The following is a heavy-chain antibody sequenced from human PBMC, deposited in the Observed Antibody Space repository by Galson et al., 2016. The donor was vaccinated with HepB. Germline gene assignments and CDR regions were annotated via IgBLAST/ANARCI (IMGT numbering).Heavy chain of an antibody. CDR2: ILWDGSIT. D-gene: IGHD4-23*01. CDR3: VKDARYGGNSETFDY. CDR1: GFTFDDYA. J-gene: IGHJ4*02. Sequence: SLRLSCAASGFTFDDYAMHWVRQAPGKGLEWVSLILWDGSITYYADSVRRRFTISRDNSKNSLYLQMSRLRGEDTAFYYCVKDARYGGNSETFDYWGQGTVVTVSS. V-gene: IGHV3-43D*03.